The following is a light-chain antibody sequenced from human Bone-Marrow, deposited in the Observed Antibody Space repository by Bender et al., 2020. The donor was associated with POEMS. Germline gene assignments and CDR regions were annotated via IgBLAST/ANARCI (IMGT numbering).Light chain of an antibody. CDR3: RSYDISLSGWV. CDR2: NNE. J-gene: IGLJ3*02. V-gene: IGLV1-40*01. Sequence: QSVLTQPPSVSGAPGQTVTISCTGTSSNMGAGYGVNWYQQLPGTAPQLLIYNNENRPSGVPDRISGSNSGSSASLAITGLQAEDEADYYCRSYDISLSGWVFGGGTKLTAL. CDR1: SSNMGAGYG.